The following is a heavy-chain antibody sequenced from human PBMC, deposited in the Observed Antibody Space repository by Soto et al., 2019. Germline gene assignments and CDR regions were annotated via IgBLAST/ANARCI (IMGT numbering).Heavy chain of an antibody. CDR3: ARARSIAIPYSSSPYFDY. V-gene: IGHV4-34*01. Sequence: QVQLQQWGAGLLKPSETLSLTCAVYGGSFSGYYWSWIRQPPGKGLEWIGEINHSGSTNYNPSLKSRVTISVDTSKNQFSLKLSSVTAADTAVYYCARARSIAIPYSSSPYFDYWGQGTLVTVSS. D-gene: IGHD6-6*01. CDR1: GGSFSGYY. CDR2: INHSGST. J-gene: IGHJ4*02.